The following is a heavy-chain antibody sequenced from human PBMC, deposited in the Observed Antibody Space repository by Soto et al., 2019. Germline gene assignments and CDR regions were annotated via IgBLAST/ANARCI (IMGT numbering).Heavy chain of an antibody. CDR1: GGSISSGGYY. Sequence: SETLSLTCTVSGGSISSGGYYWSWIRQHPGKGLEWIGYIYYSGSTYYNPSLKSRVTISVDTSKNQFSLKLSSVTAADTAVYYCAGQVNQLLARLLDYGMDVWGQGTTVTVSS. D-gene: IGHD2-2*01. V-gene: IGHV4-31*03. CDR2: IYYSGST. J-gene: IGHJ6*02. CDR3: AGQVNQLLARLLDYGMDV.